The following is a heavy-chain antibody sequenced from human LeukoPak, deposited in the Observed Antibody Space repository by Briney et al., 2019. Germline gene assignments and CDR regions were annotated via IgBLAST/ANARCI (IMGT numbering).Heavy chain of an antibody. Sequence: VQSLNISCKGSGYSFSTYWIGWVRQMPGKGLEWMGIIYPGDSHTKYSPSFQGQVTISADKSISTAYLQWSSLKASDTAMYFCASAYGSGSYTYRYWGQGTLVTVSS. CDR1: GYSFSTYW. CDR3: ASAYGSGSYTYRY. V-gene: IGHV5-51*01. D-gene: IGHD3-10*01. CDR2: IYPGDSHT. J-gene: IGHJ4*02.